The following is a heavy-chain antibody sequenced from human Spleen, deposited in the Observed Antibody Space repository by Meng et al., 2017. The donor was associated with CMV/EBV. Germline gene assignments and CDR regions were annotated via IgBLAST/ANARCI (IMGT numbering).Heavy chain of an antibody. CDR1: GFTFDDYA. V-gene: IGHV3-9*01. CDR3: ARGRSPDY. CDR2: ISWNSGSI. Sequence: SLKISCAASGFTFDDYAMHWVRQAPGKGLEWVSGISWNSGSIGYADSVKGRFTISRDKSENTLFLQMNSLRADDTAVYYCARGRSPDYWGQGTLVTVSS. J-gene: IGHJ4*02.